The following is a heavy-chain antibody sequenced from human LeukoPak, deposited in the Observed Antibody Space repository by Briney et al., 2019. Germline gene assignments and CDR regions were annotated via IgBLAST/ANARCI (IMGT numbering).Heavy chain of an antibody. CDR3: AGGYSYGLRLDY. D-gene: IGHD5-18*01. Sequence: ASVKVSCKASGGTFSSYAISWVRQAPGQGLEWMGGIIPIFGTANYAQKFQGRVTITADKSTSTAYMELSSLRSEDTAVYYCAGGYSYGLRLDYWGQGTLVTVSS. CDR2: IIPIFGTA. CDR1: GGTFSSYA. J-gene: IGHJ4*02. V-gene: IGHV1-69*06.